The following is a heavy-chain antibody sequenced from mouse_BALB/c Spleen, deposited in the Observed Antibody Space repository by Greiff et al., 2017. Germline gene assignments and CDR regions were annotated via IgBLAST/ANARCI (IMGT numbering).Heavy chain of an antibody. V-gene: IGHV1S81*02. D-gene: IGHD3-1*01. J-gene: IGHJ3*01. CDR3: ARQLGLLWFAY. CDR1: GYTFTSYW. Sequence: QVQLQQPGAELVKPGASVKLSCKASGYTFTSYWMHWVKQRPGQGLEWIGEINPSNGRTNYNEKFKSKATLTVDKSSSTAYMQLSSLTSEDSAVYICARQLGLLWFAYWGQGTLVTVSA. CDR2: INPSNGRT.